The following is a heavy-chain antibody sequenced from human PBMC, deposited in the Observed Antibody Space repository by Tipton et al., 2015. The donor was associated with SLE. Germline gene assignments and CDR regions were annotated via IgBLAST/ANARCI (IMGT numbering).Heavy chain of an antibody. CDR2: IYYSGSS. D-gene: IGHD3-3*01. Sequence: TLSLTCSVSGDSISWSYWNNSYCSWIRQPPGKGLEWIGHIYYSGSSNHNPSLKSRVTILVDTSKNQFSLKLSSVTAADTAVYYCAGGVEGGVYNYYYYMDVWGKGTTVTVS. CDR3: AGGVEGGVYNYYYYMDV. CDR1: GDSISWSY. J-gene: IGHJ6*03. V-gene: IGHV4-59*01.